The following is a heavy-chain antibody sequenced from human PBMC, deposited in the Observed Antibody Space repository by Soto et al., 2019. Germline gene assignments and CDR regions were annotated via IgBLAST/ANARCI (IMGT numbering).Heavy chain of an antibody. CDR3: ARIQLDTIMALDY. D-gene: IGHD1-1*01. J-gene: IGHJ4*02. CDR2: IWSDGNNK. V-gene: IGHV3-33*01. Sequence: QVQLVESGGGVVQPGKSLRLSCAASGFAFNTYGFHWVRQAPGKGLEWVAVIWSDGNNKYYADSVKGRFTISRDSSKNTLYLQMNSLRAEDTAVYYRARIQLDTIMALDYWGQGTLVTVSS. CDR1: GFAFNTYG.